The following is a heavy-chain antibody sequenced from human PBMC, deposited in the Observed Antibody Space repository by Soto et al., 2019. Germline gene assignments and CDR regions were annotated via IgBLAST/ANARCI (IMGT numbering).Heavy chain of an antibody. D-gene: IGHD1-26*01. CDR2: MSPNSGNS. CDR3: ARQWELSGYYYGMDV. V-gene: IGHV1-8*01. Sequence: QVQRVQSVAEVKKPGASVKVSCKASGYTFSSYDINWVRQATGQGLDWMGWMSPNSGNSGYAQKFQGRGNMTRDTSISTAYMELNSLISEETAVYYCARQWELSGYYYGMDVWGPGTTVTVSS. J-gene: IGHJ6*02. CDR1: GYTFSSYD.